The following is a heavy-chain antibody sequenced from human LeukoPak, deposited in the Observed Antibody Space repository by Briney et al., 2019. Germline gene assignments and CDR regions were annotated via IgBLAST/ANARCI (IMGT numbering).Heavy chain of an antibody. J-gene: IGHJ4*02. CDR3: VRKDYGFDY. D-gene: IGHD4-17*01. CDR1: GFTFSSYA. CDR2: ISYDGSNK. V-gene: IGHV3-30*04. Sequence: GGSLRLSCAASGFTFSSYAMHWVRQAPGKGLEWVAVISYDGSNKYYADSVKGRFTISRDNSKNTLYLQMNSLRAEDTAVYYCVRKDYGFDYWGQGTLVTVSS.